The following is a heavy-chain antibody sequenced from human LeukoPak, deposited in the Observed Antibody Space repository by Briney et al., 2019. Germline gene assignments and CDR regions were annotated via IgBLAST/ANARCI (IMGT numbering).Heavy chain of an antibody. J-gene: IGHJ4*02. CDR1: GGSISSGDYY. CDR2: IYYSGST. CDR3: ARGFYDYVWGSYREFDY. D-gene: IGHD3-16*01. V-gene: IGHV4-30-4*01. Sequence: SETLSLTCTVSGGSISSGDYYWSWIRQPPGKGLEWIGYIYYSGSTYYNPSLKSRVTIPVDTSKNQFSLKLSSVTAADTAVYYCARGFYDYVWGSYREFDYWGQGTLVTVSS.